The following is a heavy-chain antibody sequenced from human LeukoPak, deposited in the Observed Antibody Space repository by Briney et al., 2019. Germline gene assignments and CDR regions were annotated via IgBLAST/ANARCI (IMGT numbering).Heavy chain of an antibody. CDR3: ARDPGTDSSSWLPPVR. D-gene: IGHD6-13*01. Sequence: GGSLRLSCAAPGFTFSSYDMHWVRQAPGKGLEWVAVISYDGSNKYYADSVKGRFTISRDNSKNTLYLQMNSLRAEDTAVYYCARDPGTDSSSWLPPVRWGQGTLVTVSS. V-gene: IGHV3-30*03. CDR2: ISYDGSNK. J-gene: IGHJ4*02. CDR1: GFTFSSYD.